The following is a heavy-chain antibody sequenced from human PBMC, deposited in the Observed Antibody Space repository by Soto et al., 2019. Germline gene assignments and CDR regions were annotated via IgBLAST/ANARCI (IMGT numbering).Heavy chain of an antibody. D-gene: IGHD2-15*01. J-gene: IGHJ4*02. CDR1: GFTFSSYA. CDR2: ISGSGGST. V-gene: IGHV3-23*01. Sequence: PGGSLRLSCAASGFTFSSYAMSWVRQAPGKGLEWVSAISGSGGSTYYADSVKGRFTISRDNSKNTLYLQMNSLRAEDTAVYYCAKNLGGPTPNLAEPEYWGQGTLVTVSS. CDR3: AKNLGGPTPNLAEPEY.